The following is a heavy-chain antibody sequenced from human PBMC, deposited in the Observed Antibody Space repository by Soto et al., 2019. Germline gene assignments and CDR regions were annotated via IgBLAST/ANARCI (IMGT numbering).Heavy chain of an antibody. CDR2: ISGSGGST. CDR3: AKGYSSGWSYYYYGMDV. V-gene: IGHV3-23*01. CDR1: GFTFSSYA. D-gene: IGHD6-19*01. J-gene: IGHJ6*02. Sequence: GGSLRLSCAASGFTFSSYAMSWVRQAPGKGLEWVSAISGSGGSTYYADSVKGRFTISRDNSKNTLYLQMNSLRAEDTAVYYCAKGYSSGWSYYYYGMDVWGQGTTVTVS.